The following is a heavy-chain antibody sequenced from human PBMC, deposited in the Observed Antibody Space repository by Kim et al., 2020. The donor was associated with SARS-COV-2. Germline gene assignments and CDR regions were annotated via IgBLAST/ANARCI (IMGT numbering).Heavy chain of an antibody. J-gene: IGHJ3*02. Sequence: SETLSLTCTVPGGSISSGGYYWSWIRQHPGKGLEWIGYIYYSGSTYYNPSLKSRVTISVDTSKNQFSLKLSSVTAADTAVYYCARGYYGSGHNLGIWGQGTLVTVSS. D-gene: IGHD3-10*01. CDR3: ARGYYGSGHNLGI. CDR2: IYYSGST. CDR1: GGSISSGGYY. V-gene: IGHV4-31*03.